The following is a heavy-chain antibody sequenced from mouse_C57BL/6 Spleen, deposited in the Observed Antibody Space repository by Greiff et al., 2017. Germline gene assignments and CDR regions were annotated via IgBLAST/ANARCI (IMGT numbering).Heavy chain of an antibody. V-gene: IGHV1-61*01. CDR2: IYPSDSET. D-gene: IGHD2-1*01. CDR3: ARGIYYAY. J-gene: IGHJ3*01. CDR1: GYTFTSYW. Sequence: VQLQQSGAELVRPGSSVKLSCKASGYTFTSYWMDWVKQRPGQGLEWIGNIYPSDSETHYNQKFKDKATLTVDKSASTAYMQLSSLTSEDSAVYYCARGIYYAYWGQGTLVTVSA.